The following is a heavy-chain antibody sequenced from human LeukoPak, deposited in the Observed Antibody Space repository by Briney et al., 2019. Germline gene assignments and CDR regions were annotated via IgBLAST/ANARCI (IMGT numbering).Heavy chain of an antibody. Sequence: GGSLRLSCAASGFTFSSYWMSWVRQAAGKGLEWVANIKQDGSEKYYVDSVKGRFTISRDNAENSLYLQMNSLRAEDTAVYYCAREGVTAMALIAYWGQRTLVTVSS. CDR1: GFTFSSYW. CDR3: AREGVTAMALIAY. J-gene: IGHJ4*02. D-gene: IGHD5-18*01. CDR2: IKQDGSEK. V-gene: IGHV3-7*03.